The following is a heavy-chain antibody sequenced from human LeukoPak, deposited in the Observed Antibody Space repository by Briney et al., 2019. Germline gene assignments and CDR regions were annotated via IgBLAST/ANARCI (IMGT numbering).Heavy chain of an antibody. D-gene: IGHD2-21*01. CDR2: MNPNSGNT. Sequence: ASVKVSCKVSGYTLTELSMHWVRQATGQGLEWMGWMNPNSGNTGYAQKFQGRVTMTRNTSISTAYMELSSLRSEDTAVYYCARGPGPLFPLTDVWGKGTTVTVSS. J-gene: IGHJ6*04. CDR1: GYTLTELS. CDR3: ARGPGPLFPLTDV. V-gene: IGHV1-8*01.